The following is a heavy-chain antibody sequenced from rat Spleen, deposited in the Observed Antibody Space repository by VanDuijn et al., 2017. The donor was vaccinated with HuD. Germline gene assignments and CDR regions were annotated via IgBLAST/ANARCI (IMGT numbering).Heavy chain of an antibody. CDR2: ISHDGSST. V-gene: IGHV5-29*01. CDR1: GFTFSNYG. J-gene: IGHJ4*01. CDR3: ASPLGVMDA. D-gene: IGHD3-1*01. Sequence: EVQLVESGGGLVQPGRSLKLSCAASGFTFSNYGMAWVRQAPTKGLEWVATISHDGSSTYYRDSVKGRFRISRDNAKSTLYLQMDSLRSEDTATYYCASPLGVMDAWGQGASVTVSS.